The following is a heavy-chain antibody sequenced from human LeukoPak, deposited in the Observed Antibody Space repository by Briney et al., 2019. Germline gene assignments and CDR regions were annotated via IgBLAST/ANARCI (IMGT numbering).Heavy chain of an antibody. CDR2: ISWNSGSI. CDR1: GFTFDDYA. CDR3: AKGASVVVTATPLDY. V-gene: IGHV3-9*01. Sequence: GGSLRLSCAASGFTFDDYAMHWVRQAPGKGLEWVSGISWNSGSIGYADSVKGRFTISRDNAKNSLYLQMNSLRAEDTALYYCAKGASVVVTATPLDYWGQGTLVTVSS. D-gene: IGHD2-21*02. J-gene: IGHJ4*02.